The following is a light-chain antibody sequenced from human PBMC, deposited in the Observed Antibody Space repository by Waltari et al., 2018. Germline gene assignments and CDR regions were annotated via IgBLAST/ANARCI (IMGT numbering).Light chain of an antibody. V-gene: IGKV3-20*01. Sequence: EIVLTQSPGTLSLSLGERATLSGRASQSVSRALAWYQQKPGQAPRLLIYDASTRATRIPDRLRGSGSGTDFSLTISRLEPDDFAVYYCQHYVRLPATFGQGTTVEI. J-gene: IGKJ1*01. CDR2: DAS. CDR3: QHYVRLPAT. CDR1: QSVSRA.